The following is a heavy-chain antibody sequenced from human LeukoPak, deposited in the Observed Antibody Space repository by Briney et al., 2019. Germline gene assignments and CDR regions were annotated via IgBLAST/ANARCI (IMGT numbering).Heavy chain of an antibody. CDR2: ISGSGGST. CDR1: GFTFSNYA. J-gene: IGHJ4*02. V-gene: IGHV3-23*01. Sequence: PGGSLRLSCAASGFTFSNYAMSWVRQAPGKGLEWVSAISGSGGSTYYADSVKGRFTISRDNPKNTLYLQMNSLRAEDTAVYYCAKGATWIQLWLLKSYFDYWGQGTLVTVSS. D-gene: IGHD5-18*01. CDR3: AKGATWIQLWLLKSYFDY.